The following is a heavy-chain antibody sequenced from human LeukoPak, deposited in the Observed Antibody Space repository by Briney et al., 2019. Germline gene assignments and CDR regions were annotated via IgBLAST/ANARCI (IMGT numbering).Heavy chain of an antibody. J-gene: IGHJ4*02. Sequence: PGGSLRLSCAASGFTFSSYAMSWVRQAPGKGLEWVSAISGSGANTYYADSVKGRFTISRDNSKNTLYLQMNSLRAEDTAVYYCAKASGGVLAVAGTDDYWGQGTLVTVSS. CDR3: AKASGGVLAVAGTDDY. D-gene: IGHD6-19*01. V-gene: IGHV3-23*01. CDR2: ISGSGANT. CDR1: GFTFSSYA.